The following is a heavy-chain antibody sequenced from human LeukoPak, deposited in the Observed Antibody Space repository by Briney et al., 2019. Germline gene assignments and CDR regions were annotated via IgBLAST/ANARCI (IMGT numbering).Heavy chain of an antibody. J-gene: IGHJ4*02. CDR2: IYYSGST. CDR3: ARLVVPAATPSGFDY. CDR1: GGSISGGGYY. Sequence: SETLSLTCTVSGGSISGGGYYWSWIRQHPGKGLEWIGYIYYSGSTYYNPSLKSRVPISVDTSKNQFSLKLSSVTAADTAVYYCARLVVPAATPSGFDYWGQGTLVTVPS. V-gene: IGHV4-31*03. D-gene: IGHD2-2*01.